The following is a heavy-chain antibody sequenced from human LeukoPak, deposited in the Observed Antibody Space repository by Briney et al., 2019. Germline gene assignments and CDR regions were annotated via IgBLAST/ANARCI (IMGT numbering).Heavy chain of an antibody. V-gene: IGHV3-21*01. D-gene: IGHD3-3*01. J-gene: IGHJ6*04. Sequence: PGGSLRLSRAASGFTFSSYSMNWVRQAPGKGLEWVSSISSSSSYIYYADSVKGRFTISRDNAKNSLYLQMNSLRAEDTAVYYCASMYDFWSGPDVWGKGTTVTVSS. CDR3: ASMYDFWSGPDV. CDR2: ISSSSSYI. CDR1: GFTFSSYS.